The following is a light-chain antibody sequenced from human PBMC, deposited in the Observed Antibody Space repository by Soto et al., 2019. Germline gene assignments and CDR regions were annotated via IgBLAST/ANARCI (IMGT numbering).Light chain of an antibody. Sequence: EIVLTQSPATLSLSPGERATLSCRASQSVSSSYLAWYRQKPGQAPRLLIYGASSRATGIPDRFSGSGSGTDFTLTISRLEPEDFAVYYCQQYGSSPRFGPGTKVDIK. CDR1: QSVSSSY. CDR3: QQYGSSPR. J-gene: IGKJ3*01. V-gene: IGKV3-20*01. CDR2: GAS.